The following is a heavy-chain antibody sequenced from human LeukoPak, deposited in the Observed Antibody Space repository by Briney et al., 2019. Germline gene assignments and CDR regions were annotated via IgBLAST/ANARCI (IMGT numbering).Heavy chain of an antibody. D-gene: IGHD3-10*01. CDR2: INPNSGGT. V-gene: IGHV1-2*02. CDR3: ATPPYGSLGGLDY. Sequence: ASVKVSCKASGYTFITYYMHWVRQAPGQGLEWMGWINPNSGGTNYAQKFQGRVTMTRDTSISTAYVELSRLRSDDTAVYYCATPPYGSLGGLDYWGQGTLVTVSS. J-gene: IGHJ4*02. CDR1: GYTFITYY.